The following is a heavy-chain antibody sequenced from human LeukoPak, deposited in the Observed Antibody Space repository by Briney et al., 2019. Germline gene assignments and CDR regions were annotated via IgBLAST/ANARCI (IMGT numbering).Heavy chain of an antibody. CDR1: GFTFSSYA. V-gene: IGHV3-7*03. CDR2: IKQDGSDK. J-gene: IGHJ4*02. Sequence: GGSLRLSCAASGFTFSSYAMTWVRQAPGKGLEWVANIKQDGSDKYYVDSVKGRFTISRDNAENSLYLQMNSLRAEDTAVYYCAKHRQGDFDCWGQGTLVTVSS. CDR3: AKHRQGDFDC. D-gene: IGHD3-10*01.